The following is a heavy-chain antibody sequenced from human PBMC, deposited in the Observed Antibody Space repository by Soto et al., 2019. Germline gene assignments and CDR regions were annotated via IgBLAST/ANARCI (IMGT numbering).Heavy chain of an antibody. CDR1: GGSFSGYY. Sequence: SETLSLTCGVYGGSFSGYYWSWIRQPPGKGLEWIAEIHDSGSTKYNPSLRSRVTISLDTSKNHLSLRLSSVTAADTAVYYCVRWGGDQIANWFDPWGQGTPVTVSS. J-gene: IGHJ5*02. CDR2: IHDSGST. V-gene: IGHV4-34*01. CDR3: VRWGGDQIANWFDP. D-gene: IGHD2-21*02.